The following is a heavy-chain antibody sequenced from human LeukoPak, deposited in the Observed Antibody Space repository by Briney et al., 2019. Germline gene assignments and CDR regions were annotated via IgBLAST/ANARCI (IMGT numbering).Heavy chain of an antibody. V-gene: IGHV3-21*01. CDR1: GFNFGAYT. D-gene: IGHD2/OR15-2a*01. Sequence: KPGGSLRLSCAASGFNFGAYTINWVRQAPGKGLEWVSCIFSRSESRLYADSVKGRFTISRDNAKNSLYLQMDSLRAEDTAVYYCAIYFFHSTESRPFDYWGQGTLVTVSS. CDR3: AIYFFHSTESRPFDY. J-gene: IGHJ4*02. CDR2: IFSRSESR.